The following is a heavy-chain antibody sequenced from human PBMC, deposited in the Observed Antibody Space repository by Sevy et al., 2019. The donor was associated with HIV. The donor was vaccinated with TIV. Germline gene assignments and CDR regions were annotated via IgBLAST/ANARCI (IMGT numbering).Heavy chain of an antibody. V-gene: IGHV3-7*01. CDR3: ARDSARVIVPTAGFDS. Sequence: GGSLRLSCAASGFTFNSYWMSWVRQAPGKGLEWVGNIKPDGSEKYYVDSVKGRFTISRDNSKNMLSLEMNSLRAEDTGLYFCARDSARVIVPTAGFDSWGQGTVVTVSS. J-gene: IGHJ5*01. D-gene: IGHD1-1*01. CDR2: IKPDGSEK. CDR1: GFTFNSYW.